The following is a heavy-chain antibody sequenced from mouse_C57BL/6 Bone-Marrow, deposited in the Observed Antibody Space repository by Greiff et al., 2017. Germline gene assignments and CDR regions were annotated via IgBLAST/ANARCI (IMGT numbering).Heavy chain of an antibody. V-gene: IGHV1-69*01. J-gene: IGHJ1*03. Sequence: VQLQQSGAELVMPGASVKLSCKASGYTFTSYWMHWVKQRPGQGLEWIGEIDPSDSYTNYNQKFKGKSTLTVDKSSNTAYMQLSSLTSEDSAVYYCARSELYWYFDVWGTGTTVTVSS. CDR2: IDPSDSYT. CDR1: GYTFTSYW. CDR3: ARSELYWYFDV.